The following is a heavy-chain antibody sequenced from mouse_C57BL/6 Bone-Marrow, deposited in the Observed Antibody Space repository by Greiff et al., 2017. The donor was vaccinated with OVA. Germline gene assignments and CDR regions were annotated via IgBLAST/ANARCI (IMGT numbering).Heavy chain of an antibody. CDR1: GYTFTSYG. CDR2: IYPRSGNT. Sequence: QVQLQQSGAELARPGASVKLSCKASGYTFTSYGISWVKQRTGQGLEWIGEIYPRSGNTYYNEKFKDKATLTADKSSSTAYMQLSSLTYEDSAVYYCANSKGAYWGQGTLVTVSA. D-gene: IGHD2-5*01. J-gene: IGHJ3*01. CDR3: ANSKGAY. V-gene: IGHV1-81*01.